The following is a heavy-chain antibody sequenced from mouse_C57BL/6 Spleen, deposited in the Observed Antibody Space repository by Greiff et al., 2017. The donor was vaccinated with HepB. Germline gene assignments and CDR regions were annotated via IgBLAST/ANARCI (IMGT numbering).Heavy chain of an antibody. J-gene: IGHJ2*01. V-gene: IGHV1-42*01. CDR2: INPSTGGT. CDR1: GYSFTGYY. D-gene: IGHD4-1*01. Sequence: EVQLQQSGPELVKPGASVKISCKASGYSFTGYYMNWVKQSPEKSLEWIGEINPSTGGTTYNQKFKAKATLTVDKSSSTAYMQLKSLTSEDSAVYYCARKSWDWDDYWGQGTTLTVSS. CDR3: ARKSWDWDDY.